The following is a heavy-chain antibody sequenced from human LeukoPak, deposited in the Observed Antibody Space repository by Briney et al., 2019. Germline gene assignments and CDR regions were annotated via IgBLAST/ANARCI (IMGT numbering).Heavy chain of an antibody. CDR2: ISRSGDTT. Sequence: PEGSLRLSCAASGFTLSTYVMTWVSQAPGKGLEWVSSISRSGDTTYYGDSVKGRFTISRDNSKNTLYLQMNSLRGDDTAIYYCAKLVGATMTSDYWGQGILVTVS. CDR1: GFTLSTYV. CDR3: AKLVGATMTSDY. V-gene: IGHV3-23*01. D-gene: IGHD1-26*01. J-gene: IGHJ4*02.